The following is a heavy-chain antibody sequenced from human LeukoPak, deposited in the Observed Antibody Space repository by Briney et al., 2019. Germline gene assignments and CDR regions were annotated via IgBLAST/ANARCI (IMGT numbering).Heavy chain of an antibody. D-gene: IGHD3-3*01. CDR2: ISGSGGST. Sequence: GGSLRLSCAASGFTFSSSAMSWVRQAPGKGLEWVSAISGSGGSTYYADSVKGRFTISRDFSKNTLYLQMNRLRAEDTAVYFCAKSAAAYYDLLSGYDAFDIWGQGTTVTVSS. J-gene: IGHJ3*02. V-gene: IGHV3-23*01. CDR3: AKSAAAYYDLLSGYDAFDI. CDR1: GFTFSSSA.